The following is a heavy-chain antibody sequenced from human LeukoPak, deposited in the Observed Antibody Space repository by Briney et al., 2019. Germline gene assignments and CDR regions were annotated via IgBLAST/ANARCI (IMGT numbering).Heavy chain of an antibody. J-gene: IGHJ4*02. D-gene: IGHD6-6*01. Sequence: SETLSLTCTVSGGSISSGSYYWSWIRQPAGKGLEWIGRIYTSGSTNYNPSLKSRVTISVGTSKNQFSLKLSSVTAADTAVYYCARDWYSSSPDPHAFDYWGQGTLVTVSS. V-gene: IGHV4-61*02. CDR1: GGSISSGSYY. CDR3: ARDWYSSSPDPHAFDY. CDR2: IYTSGST.